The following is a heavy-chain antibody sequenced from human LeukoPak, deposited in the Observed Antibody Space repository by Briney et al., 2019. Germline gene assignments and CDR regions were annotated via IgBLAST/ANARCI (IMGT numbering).Heavy chain of an antibody. CDR3: ARGTWYSALPDY. Sequence: GRSLRLSCAASGFTFSSYGMHWVRQAPGKGLEWVAVIWYDGSNKYYADSVKGRFTISRDNSKNTLYLQMNSLRAEDTAVYYCARGTWYSALPDYWGQGTLVTVSS. CDR1: GFTFSSYG. J-gene: IGHJ4*02. V-gene: IGHV3-33*01. D-gene: IGHD6-13*01. CDR2: IWYDGSNK.